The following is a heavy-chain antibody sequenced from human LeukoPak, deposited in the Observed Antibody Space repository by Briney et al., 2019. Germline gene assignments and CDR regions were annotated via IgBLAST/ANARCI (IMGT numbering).Heavy chain of an antibody. CDR1: GYSFTSYW. V-gene: IGHV5-51*01. J-gene: IGHJ1*01. CDR3: ARWLCGGDCYNEEYFQH. Sequence: GESLKISCKGSGYSFTSYWIGWVRQMPGKGLEWMGIIYPGDSDTRYSPSFQGQVTISADKSISTAYLQWSSLKASDTAMYYCARWLCGGDCYNEEYFQHWGQGTLVTVSS. D-gene: IGHD2-21*02. CDR2: IYPGDSDT.